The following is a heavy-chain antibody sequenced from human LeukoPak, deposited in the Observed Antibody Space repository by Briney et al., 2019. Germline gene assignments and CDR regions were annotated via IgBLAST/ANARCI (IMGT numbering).Heavy chain of an antibody. J-gene: IGHJ4*02. CDR1: GFTFSTSA. Sequence: SVKVSCKASGFTFSTSAMQWVRQARGQRLEWIGWIVVGNGNTNYAQNFQERVTITRDMPTSTAYLELSSLRSEDTAVYYCAADDQQITVWGQGTLVTVSS. CDR2: IVVGNGNT. CDR3: AADDQQITV. D-gene: IGHD5-24*01. V-gene: IGHV1-58*02.